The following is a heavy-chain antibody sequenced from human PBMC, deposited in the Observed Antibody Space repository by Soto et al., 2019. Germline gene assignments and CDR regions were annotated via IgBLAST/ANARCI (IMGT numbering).Heavy chain of an antibody. V-gene: IGHV1-46*01. CDR1: GYIFSNYY. D-gene: IGHD6-25*01. CDR2: INPSGGTT. Sequence: QVQLVQSGAEVKKPGASVKVSCKASGYIFSNYYMHWVRQAPRQGLEWVGIINPSGGTTSYAQKSQGRVTLTSDTSTSTFYMELSSLRSEDTAVYYCARGDGRGSSGFYYYYGMDVWGQGTTVTGSS. CDR3: ARGDGRGSSGFYYYYGMDV. J-gene: IGHJ6*02.